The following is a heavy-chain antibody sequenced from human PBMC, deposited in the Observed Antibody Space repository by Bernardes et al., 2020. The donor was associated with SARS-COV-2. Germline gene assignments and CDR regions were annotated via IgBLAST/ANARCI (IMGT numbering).Heavy chain of an antibody. CDR3: ARNGRPLYCSSTSCPYYYYMDV. V-gene: IGHV3-74*01. Sequence: GSLRLSCAASGFTFSSYWMHWVRQAPGKGLVWVSRINSDGSSTSYADSVKGRFTISRDNAKNTLYLQMNSLRAEDTAVYYCARNGRPLYCSSTSCPYYYYMDVWGKGTTVTVSS. CDR1: GFTFSSYW. D-gene: IGHD2-2*01. J-gene: IGHJ6*03. CDR2: INSDGSST.